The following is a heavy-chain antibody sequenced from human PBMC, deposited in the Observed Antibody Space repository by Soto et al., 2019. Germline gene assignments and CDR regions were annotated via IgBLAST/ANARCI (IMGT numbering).Heavy chain of an antibody. CDR2: IYYSGST. Sequence: SETLSLTCTVSGGSISSGGYYWSWIRQHPGKGLEWIGYIYYSGSTYYNPSPKSRVTISVDTSKNQFSLKLSSVTAADTAVYYCARDAYGDYNYYGMDVWGQGTTVTVS. J-gene: IGHJ6*02. CDR3: ARDAYGDYNYYGMDV. D-gene: IGHD4-17*01. CDR1: GGSISSGGYY. V-gene: IGHV4-31*03.